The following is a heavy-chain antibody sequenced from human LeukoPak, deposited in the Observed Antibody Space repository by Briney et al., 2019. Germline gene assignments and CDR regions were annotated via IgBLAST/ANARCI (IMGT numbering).Heavy chain of an antibody. D-gene: IGHD5-24*01. CDR1: GYSFKSYW. CDR3: ARLRDGSNWFDP. CDR2: IYPGHSET. J-gene: IGHJ5*02. V-gene: IGHV5-51*01. Sequence: GESLKISCKGSGYSFKSYWIAWVRQMPGKGLEWMGMIYPGHSETRYSPSFQGQVTISADKSISTAYLQWSSLRASDTAMYYCARLRDGSNWFDPWGQGTLVTVSS.